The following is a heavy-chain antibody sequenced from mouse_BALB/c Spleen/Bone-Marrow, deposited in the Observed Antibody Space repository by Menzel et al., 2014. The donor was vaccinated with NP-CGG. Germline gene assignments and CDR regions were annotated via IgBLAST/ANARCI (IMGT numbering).Heavy chain of an antibody. J-gene: IGHJ2*01. Sequence: VQLQESGTELVRPGTSVKISCKASGYAFTNYWLGWVKQRPGHGLEWIGDIYPGSGNTYYNEKFKGKATLTADKSSSTAYMQLSGLTSKDSAVYFCTRRRSLDYWGQGTTLTVSS. CDR2: IYPGSGNT. CDR1: GYAFTNYW. V-gene: IGHV1-63*01. CDR3: TRRRSLDY.